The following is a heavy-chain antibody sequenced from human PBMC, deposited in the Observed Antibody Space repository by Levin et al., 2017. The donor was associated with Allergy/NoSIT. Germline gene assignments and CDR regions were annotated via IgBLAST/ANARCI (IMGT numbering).Heavy chain of an antibody. D-gene: IGHD3-10*01. CDR2: IWYDGSNK. Sequence: GESLKISCAASGFTFSSYGMHWVRQAPGKGLEWVAVIWYDGSNKYYADSVKGRFTISRDNSKNTLYLQMNSLRAEDTAVYYCAREGGTMVRGVIITRIDYWGQGTLVTVSS. V-gene: IGHV3-33*01. CDR3: AREGGTMVRGVIITRIDY. J-gene: IGHJ4*02. CDR1: GFTFSSYG.